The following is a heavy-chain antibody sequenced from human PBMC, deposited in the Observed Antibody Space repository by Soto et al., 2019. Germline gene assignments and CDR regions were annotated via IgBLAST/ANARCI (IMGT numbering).Heavy chain of an antibody. J-gene: IGHJ5*02. CDR2: ISGSGGST. CDR3: AKEHQPLLYRWFDP. Sequence: GGSLRLSCAASGFTFSSYAMSWFRQAPGKGLEWVSAISGSGGSTYYADSVKGRFTISRDNSKNTLYLQMNSLRAGDTAVYYCAKEHQPLLYRWFDPWGQGTLVTVS. CDR1: GFTFSSYA. V-gene: IGHV3-23*01. D-gene: IGHD2-2*02.